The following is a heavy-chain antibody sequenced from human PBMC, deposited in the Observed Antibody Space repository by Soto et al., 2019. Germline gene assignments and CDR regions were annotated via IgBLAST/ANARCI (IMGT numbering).Heavy chain of an antibody. CDR2: IYYSGST. V-gene: IGHV4-59*01. CDR1: GGSINSYY. D-gene: IGHD6-13*01. Sequence: SETLSLTCTVSGGSINSYYWSWIRQPPGKGLEWIGYIYYSGSTNYNPSLKSRVTISVDTSKNQFSLKLSSVTAADTAVYYCARGSGHSSSWHDYWGQGTLVTVSS. CDR3: ARGSGHSSSWHDY. J-gene: IGHJ4*02.